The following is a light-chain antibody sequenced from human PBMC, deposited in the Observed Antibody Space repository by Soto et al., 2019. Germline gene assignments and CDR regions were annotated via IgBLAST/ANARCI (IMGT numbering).Light chain of an antibody. CDR1: SSDVGTYNY. V-gene: IGLV2-14*03. CDR3: SSYTTNNNIV. J-gene: IGLJ7*01. CDR2: DVT. Sequence: QSVLTQPASVSGSPGQSITISCTGTSSDVGTYNYVSWYQQHPGQAPKLMIYDVTNRPSGVSNRFSGSKSGNTASLTISGLQDEDEADYYCSSYTTNNNIVFGGGTQLTVL.